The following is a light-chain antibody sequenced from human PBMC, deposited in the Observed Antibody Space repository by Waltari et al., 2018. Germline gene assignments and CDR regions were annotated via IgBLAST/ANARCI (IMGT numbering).Light chain of an antibody. V-gene: IGLV4-69*01. Sequence: QLVLTQSPSASASLGASVKFTCTLSSGHSSYAIAWHQQQPEKGPRYLMKLNSDGSHTKGDGIPVRFSGSSSGAQRYLTISSLQSEDEADYYCQTWATGIQVFGGGTKLTVL. CDR1: SGHSSYA. CDR3: QTWATGIQV. CDR2: LNSDGSH. J-gene: IGLJ3*02.